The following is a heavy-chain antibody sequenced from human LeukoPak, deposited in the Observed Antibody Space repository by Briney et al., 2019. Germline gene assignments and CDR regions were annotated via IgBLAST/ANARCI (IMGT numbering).Heavy chain of an antibody. Sequence: PSETLSLTCTVSGGSISSGCYYWSWIRQPPGKGLEWIGYIYHSGSTYYNPSLKSRVTISVDRSKNQFSLKLSSVTAADTAVYYCARSSSVALYVWGKGTTVTVSS. CDR3: ARSSSVALYV. CDR2: IYHSGST. V-gene: IGHV4-30-2*01. J-gene: IGHJ6*04. CDR1: GGSISSGCYY. D-gene: IGHD2-2*01.